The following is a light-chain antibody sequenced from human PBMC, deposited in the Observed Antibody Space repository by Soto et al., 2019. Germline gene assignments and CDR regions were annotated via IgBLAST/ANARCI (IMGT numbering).Light chain of an antibody. Sequence: DIQMTQSPSSLSASVGDRVTVTCRASQGISSYLAWYQQKPGKVPKLLIYAASTLQPGVPSRFSGSGSGTDFTLTISSLQREDVATYYCQKYDSAASLTFGGGTKVEIK. J-gene: IGKJ4*01. CDR1: QGISSY. V-gene: IGKV1-27*01. CDR3: QKYDSAASLT. CDR2: AAS.